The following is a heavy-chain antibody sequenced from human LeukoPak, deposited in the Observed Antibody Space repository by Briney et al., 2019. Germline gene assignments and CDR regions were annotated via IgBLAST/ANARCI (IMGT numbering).Heavy chain of an antibody. D-gene: IGHD3-22*01. V-gene: IGHV1-18*01. CDR2: ISAYNGNT. CDR3: ARDLFYDSSGYYFWPT. J-gene: IGHJ5*02. Sequence: GASVKVSCKASGYTFTSYGISRVRQAPGQGLEWMGWISAYNGNTNYAQKLQGRVTMTTDTSTSTAYMELRSLRSDDTAVYYCARDLFYDSSGYYFWPTWGQGTLVTVSS. CDR1: GYTFTSYG.